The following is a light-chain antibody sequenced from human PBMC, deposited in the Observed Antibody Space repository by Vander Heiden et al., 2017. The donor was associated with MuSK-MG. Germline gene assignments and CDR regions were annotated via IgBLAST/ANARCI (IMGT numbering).Light chain of an antibody. J-gene: IGLJ2*01. CDR2: GSN. V-gene: IGLV1-40*01. CDR1: STNRGAGDN. CDR3: QSYDSLRSGYVV. Sequence: TSSTGSSTNRGAGDNVHCHQHPRGTATNLLIYGSNRRPGVVPEFFSGSKSASSASLAITGLQAEEADDYYCQSYDSLRSGYVVFGGGTKLTVL.